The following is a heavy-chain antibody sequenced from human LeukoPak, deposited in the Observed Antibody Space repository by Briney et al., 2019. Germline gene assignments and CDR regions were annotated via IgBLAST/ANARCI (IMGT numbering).Heavy chain of an antibody. CDR3: ARDSSPWYYYDRSGSNGFDP. V-gene: IGHV3-30-3*01. CDR2: IAYDGGNK. D-gene: IGHD3-22*01. J-gene: IGHJ5*02. Sequence: PGKSLSLSCAASGFTFSSYAIHWVRQAPGKGLEWVADIAYDGGNKYYVDSVKGRFTISRDNSKNTLFLQMNSLRAEDTAVYYCARDSSPWYYYDRSGSNGFDPWGQGTLVTVSS. CDR1: GFTFSSYA.